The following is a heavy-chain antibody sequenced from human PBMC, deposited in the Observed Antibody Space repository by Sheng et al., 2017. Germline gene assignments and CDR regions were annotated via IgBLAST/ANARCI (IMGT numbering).Heavy chain of an antibody. D-gene: IGHD2-15*01. CDR2: IWYDGSNK. V-gene: IGHV3-33*01. J-gene: IGHJ4*02. Sequence: QVQLVESGGGVVQPGRSLRLSCAASGFTFSSYGMHWVRQAPGKGLEWVAVIWYDGSNKYYADSVKGRFTISRDNSKNTLYLQMNSLRAEDTAVYYCARGSVRVEYYFDYWARERWSP. CDR3: ARGSVRVEYYFDY. CDR1: GFTFSSYG.